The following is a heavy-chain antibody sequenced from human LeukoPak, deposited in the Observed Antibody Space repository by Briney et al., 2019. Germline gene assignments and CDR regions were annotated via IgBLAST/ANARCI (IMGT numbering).Heavy chain of an antibody. V-gene: IGHV3-30-3*01. CDR3: ARSGDSSHLDAFDI. CDR1: GFTFSSYA. D-gene: IGHD3-22*01. J-gene: IGHJ3*02. CDR2: ISYDGSNK. Sequence: GGSLGLSCAASGFTFSSYAMHWVRQAPGKGLEWVAVISYDGSNKYYADSVKGRFTISRDNSKNTLYLQMNSLRAEDTAVYYCARSGDSSHLDAFDIWGQGTMVTVSS.